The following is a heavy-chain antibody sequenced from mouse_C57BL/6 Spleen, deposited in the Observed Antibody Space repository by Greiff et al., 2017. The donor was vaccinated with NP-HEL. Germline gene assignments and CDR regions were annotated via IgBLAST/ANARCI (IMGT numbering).Heavy chain of an antibody. Sequence: QVQLQQPGAELVMPGASVKLSCKASGYTFTSYWMHWVKQRPGQGLEWIGEIEPSDSSTNYNQKFKGKSTLTVDKSSSTAYMQLSNLTSEDAAVYYSARYYYGSSYGAMDYWGQGTSVTVSS. V-gene: IGHV1-69*01. CDR3: ARYYYGSSYGAMDY. D-gene: IGHD1-1*01. J-gene: IGHJ4*01. CDR1: GYTFTSYW. CDR2: IEPSDSST.